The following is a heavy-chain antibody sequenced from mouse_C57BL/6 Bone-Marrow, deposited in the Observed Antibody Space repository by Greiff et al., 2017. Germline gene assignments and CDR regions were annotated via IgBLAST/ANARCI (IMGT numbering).Heavy chain of an antibody. D-gene: IGHD1-1*01. V-gene: IGHV5-17*01. CDR2: ISSGSSTI. Sequence: VQLKESGGGLVKPGGSLKLSCAASGFTFSDYGMHWVRQAPEKGLEWVAYISSGSSTIYYADTVKGRFTISRDNAKNTLFLQMTSLRSEDTAMYYGARDSYVPLYWYFDVWGTGTTVTVSS. CDR1: GFTFSDYG. J-gene: IGHJ1*03. CDR3: ARDSYVPLYWYFDV.